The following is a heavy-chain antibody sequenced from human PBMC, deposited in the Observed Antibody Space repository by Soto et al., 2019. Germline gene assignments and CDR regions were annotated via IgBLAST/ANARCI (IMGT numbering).Heavy chain of an antibody. Sequence: QVQLVESGGAVVQPGTSLRLSCAASGVAFSTYGVHWVRQAPGKGLEWVAILSYDGHNEYYTDSVKGRFTISRDTSRNTLDLQMDRLRADDTAMYYCAKDRGFGEYLFDSWGQGPLVTVSS. CDR2: LSYDGHNE. J-gene: IGHJ4*02. CDR1: GVAFSTYG. D-gene: IGHD3-10*01. CDR3: AKDRGFGEYLFDS. V-gene: IGHV3-30*18.